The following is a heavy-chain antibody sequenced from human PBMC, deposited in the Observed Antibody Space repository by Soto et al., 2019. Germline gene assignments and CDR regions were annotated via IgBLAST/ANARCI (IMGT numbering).Heavy chain of an antibody. V-gene: IGHV3-30-3*01. J-gene: IGHJ4*02. CDR1: GFIFSSHA. CDR3: ATPPTAAPNTPVDF. CDR2: VSDEGNTK. D-gene: IGHD6-13*01. Sequence: QVHLVESGGGAVQPGRSVRLSCAAYGFIFSSHAMHWVRQAPGKGLEWVAVVSDEGNTKFYADSVRGRFTISRDNSKNTVYLDMNILGSDDTAVYYCATPPTAAPNTPVDFWGQGTLVIVSS.